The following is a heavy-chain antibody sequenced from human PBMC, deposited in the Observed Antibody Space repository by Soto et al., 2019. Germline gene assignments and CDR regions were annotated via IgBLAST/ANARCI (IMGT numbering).Heavy chain of an antibody. D-gene: IGHD3-22*01. CDR3: ARGSSYHDSSGYYHY. Sequence: SETLSLTCAVYGGSFSGYYWSWIRQPPGKGLEWIGEINHSGSTNYNPSLKSRVTISVDTSKNQFSLKLSSVTAADTAVYYCARGSSYHDSSGYYHYWGQGTLVTVSS. V-gene: IGHV4-34*01. J-gene: IGHJ4*02. CDR1: GGSFSGYY. CDR2: INHSGST.